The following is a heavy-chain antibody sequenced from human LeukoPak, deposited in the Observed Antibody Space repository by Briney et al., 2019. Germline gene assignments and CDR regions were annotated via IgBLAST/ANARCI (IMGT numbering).Heavy chain of an antibody. CDR1: GFTFSSYT. Sequence: AGGSLRLSCSASGFTFSSYTMHWVRQAPGRGLEYVSLISSNGGSTYYADSVKGRFTISRDNSKNTLYLQVSSLRAEDTAVYYCVPQWLGTAWGQGTLVTVSS. V-gene: IGHV3-64D*06. CDR2: ISSNGGST. D-gene: IGHD6-19*01. CDR3: VPQWLGTA. J-gene: IGHJ5*02.